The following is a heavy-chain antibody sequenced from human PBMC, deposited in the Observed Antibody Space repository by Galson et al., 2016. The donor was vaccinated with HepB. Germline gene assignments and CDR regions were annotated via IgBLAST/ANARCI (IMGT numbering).Heavy chain of an antibody. CDR3: AAANWAWGNAFDI. D-gene: IGHD3-16*01. CDR2: IQYRGVN. J-gene: IGHJ3*02. CDR1: GGSLSVYY. V-gene: IGHV4-34*01. Sequence: SETLSLTCAVSGGSLSVYYWTWIRQPPGKWREWIGEIQYRGVNYYNPSLKSQVTVSVAMSKNHFSLRLTSVTAADTAVYYCAAANWAWGNAFDIWDQGTMVIVSS.